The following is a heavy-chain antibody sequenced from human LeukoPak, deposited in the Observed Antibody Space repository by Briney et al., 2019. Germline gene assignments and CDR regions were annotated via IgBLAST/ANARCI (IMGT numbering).Heavy chain of an antibody. D-gene: IGHD1-26*01. CDR3: ARGAGYSQSPPDY. CDR2: IYYSGST. CDR1: GGSISSGGYY. Sequence: SETLSLTCTVSGGSISSGGYYWSWIRQHPGKGLEWIGYIYYSGSTYYNPSLKSRVTISIDTSKNQFSLKLSSVTAADTAVYYCARGAGYSQSPPDYWGQGTLVTVSS. J-gene: IGHJ4*02. V-gene: IGHV4-31*03.